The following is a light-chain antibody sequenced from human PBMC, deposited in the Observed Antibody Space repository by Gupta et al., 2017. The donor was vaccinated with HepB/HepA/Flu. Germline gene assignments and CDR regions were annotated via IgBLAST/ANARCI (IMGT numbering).Light chain of an antibody. CDR2: DAS. V-gene: IGKV3-11*01. CDR1: QSVSSY. Sequence: IVLTQSPATLSLSPGERATLSCRASQSVSSYLAWYQQKPGQAPKLLIYDASNRDTGIPARFSGSGSGTDLPLTISSRELEDFAGYYCQQRSNWPPLTFGGGTKVEIK. J-gene: IGKJ4*01. CDR3: QQRSNWPPLT.